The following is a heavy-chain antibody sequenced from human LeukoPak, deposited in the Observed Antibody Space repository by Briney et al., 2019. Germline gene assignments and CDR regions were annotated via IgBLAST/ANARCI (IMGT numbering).Heavy chain of an antibody. Sequence: GGSLRLSCAASGFTFSSYGMHWVRQAPGKGLEWVAVIWYDGSNKYYADSVKGRFTISRDNSKNTLYLQMNSLRAEDTAVYYCARITNYGYDYYYYYGMDVWGQGTTVTVSS. CDR2: IWYDGSNK. D-gene: IGHD5-18*01. V-gene: IGHV3-33*01. J-gene: IGHJ6*02. CDR1: GFTFSSYG. CDR3: ARITNYGYDYYYYYGMDV.